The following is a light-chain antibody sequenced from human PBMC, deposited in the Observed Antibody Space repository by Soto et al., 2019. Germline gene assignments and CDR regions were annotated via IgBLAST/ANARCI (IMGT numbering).Light chain of an antibody. Sequence: QSVLTQPASVSGSPGQSITISCTGTSSDVGAYNYVSRYQQHPGKAPKLMIYDVSNRPSGVSNRFSGSKSGNTASLTISGLQADDEADYYCSSYTRTSTFVFGAGTKVTVL. CDR3: SSYTRTSTFV. CDR1: SSDVGAYNY. V-gene: IGLV2-14*01. CDR2: DVS. J-gene: IGLJ1*01.